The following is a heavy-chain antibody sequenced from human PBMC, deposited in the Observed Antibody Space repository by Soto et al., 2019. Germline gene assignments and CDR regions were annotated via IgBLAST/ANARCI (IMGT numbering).Heavy chain of an antibody. CDR2: ITDSGAAS. V-gene: IGHV3-23*01. Sequence: GGSLRLSCTASGFTFNKYAMSWVRQAPGKGLEWVSAITDSGAASHYADSVKGRFTVSRDNSKNTLYLQMNSLRADDTAVYYCARDLSVVFDYWGQGTLVT. J-gene: IGHJ4*02. CDR3: ARDLSVVFDY. CDR1: GFTFNKYA. D-gene: IGHD2-15*01.